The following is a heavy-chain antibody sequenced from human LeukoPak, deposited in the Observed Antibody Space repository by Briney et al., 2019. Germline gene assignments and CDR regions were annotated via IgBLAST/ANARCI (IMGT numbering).Heavy chain of an antibody. V-gene: IGHV1-18*01. CDR3: ARPLYYDSSGCFSH. Sequence: ASVKVSCKTAGYTFTSYGINWVRQAPGQGLEWMGWISAYNGNTNYAQKLQGRVTMTTDTSTSTAYMELRSLRSDGTAVYYCARPLYYDSSGCFSHWGQGTLVTVSS. J-gene: IGHJ4*02. D-gene: IGHD3-22*01. CDR2: ISAYNGNT. CDR1: GYTFTSYG.